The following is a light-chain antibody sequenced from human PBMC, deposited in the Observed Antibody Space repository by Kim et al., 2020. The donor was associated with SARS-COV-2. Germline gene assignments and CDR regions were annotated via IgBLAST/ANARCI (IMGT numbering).Light chain of an antibody. CDR1: QSVSANY. V-gene: IGKV3-20*01. Sequence: LTPGERATLAGRASQSVSANYLVWDKQKPGQAPRLLIVGAASRATGIPDRFSGSGSGTDFTLTISRLQPEDFAVYYCQHDGTSLWTFGPGTKLEI. CDR3: QHDGTSLWT. J-gene: IGKJ1*01. CDR2: GAA.